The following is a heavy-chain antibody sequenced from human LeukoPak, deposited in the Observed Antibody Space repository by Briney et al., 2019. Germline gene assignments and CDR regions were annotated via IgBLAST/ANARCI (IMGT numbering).Heavy chain of an antibody. Sequence: ASVKVSCKASGYTFTGYYMHWVRQAPGRGLEWMGWINPNSGGTNYAQKFQGRVTMTRDTSISTAYMELSRLRSDDTAVYYCAREEVGATTLIFDYWGQGTLVTVSS. CDR1: GYTFTGYY. V-gene: IGHV1-2*02. J-gene: IGHJ4*02. D-gene: IGHD1-26*01. CDR3: AREEVGATTLIFDY. CDR2: INPNSGGT.